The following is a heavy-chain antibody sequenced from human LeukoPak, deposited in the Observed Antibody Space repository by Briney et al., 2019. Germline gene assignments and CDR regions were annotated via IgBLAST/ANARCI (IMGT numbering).Heavy chain of an antibody. V-gene: IGHV4-30-2*01. CDR3: ATSPRRYCSSTSCYLGAFDI. CDR2: IYHSGST. J-gene: IGHJ3*02. CDR1: GGSISSGGYS. D-gene: IGHD2-2*01. Sequence: SRTLSLTCAVSGGSISSGGYSWSWIRQPPGKGLEWIGYIYHSGSTYYNPSLESRVTISVDRSKNQFSLKLSSVTAADTAVYYCATSPRRYCSSTSCYLGAFDIWGQGTMVTVSS.